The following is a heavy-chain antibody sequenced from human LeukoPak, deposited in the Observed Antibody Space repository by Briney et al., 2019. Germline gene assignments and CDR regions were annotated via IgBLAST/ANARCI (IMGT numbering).Heavy chain of an antibody. D-gene: IGHD1-26*01. Sequence: PGGSLRLSCAASGFTFSSYGMHCVRQAPGKGLEWVAFIRYDGSNKYYADSVKGRFTISRDNSKNTLYLQMNSLRAEDTAVYYCARDPLGATIPMDVWGKGTTVTVSS. CDR2: IRYDGSNK. V-gene: IGHV3-30*02. J-gene: IGHJ6*03. CDR3: ARDPLGATIPMDV. CDR1: GFTFSSYG.